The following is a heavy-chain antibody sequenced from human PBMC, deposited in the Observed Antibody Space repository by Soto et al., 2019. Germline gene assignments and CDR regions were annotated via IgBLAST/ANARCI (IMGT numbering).Heavy chain of an antibody. V-gene: IGHV2-5*02. CDR2: IYWDDDK. D-gene: IGHD2-21*02. J-gene: IGHJ6*02. CDR3: VQSRCGGDCLQSYSSHSYYGLDV. CDR1: GFSLSTTGVG. Sequence: QITLKESGPTLVKPTQTLTLTCTFSGFSLSTTGVGVGWIRQPPGKALEWLALIYWDDDKRYNPSLNSRLTITKDTSKNQVVLAITNMAPVDTATYYCVQSRCGGDCLQSYSSHSYYGLDVWGQGTTVTVSS.